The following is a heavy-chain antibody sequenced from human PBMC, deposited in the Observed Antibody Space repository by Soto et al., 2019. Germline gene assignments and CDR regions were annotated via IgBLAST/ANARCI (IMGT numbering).Heavy chain of an antibody. CDR3: ARGKTHPRYNWNLAEYDY. V-gene: IGHV4-34*01. CDR1: GGSFSGYY. J-gene: IGHJ4*02. D-gene: IGHD1-20*01. Sequence: SETLSLTCAVYGGSFSGYYWSWIRQPPGKGLEWIGEINHSGSTNYNPSLKSRVTISVDTSKNQFSLKLSSVTAADTAVYYCARGKTHPRYNWNLAEYDYWGQGTLVNVSS. CDR2: INHSGST.